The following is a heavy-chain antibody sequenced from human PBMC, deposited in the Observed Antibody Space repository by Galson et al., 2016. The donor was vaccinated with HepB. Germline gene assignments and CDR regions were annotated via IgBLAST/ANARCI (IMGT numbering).Heavy chain of an antibody. CDR3: AKDGCTSTSCYSY. Sequence: SLRLSCAASGFAFSNYAMSWVRQAPGKGLEWVSLIFAGGDRTFYADSVRGRFTISRDNSKNTLYLQTSSLRADDSAVYYCAKDGCTSTSCYSYWGQGTLVTVSS. CDR1: GFAFSNYA. D-gene: IGHD2-2*01. J-gene: IGHJ4*02. V-gene: IGHV3-23*01. CDR2: IFAGGDRT.